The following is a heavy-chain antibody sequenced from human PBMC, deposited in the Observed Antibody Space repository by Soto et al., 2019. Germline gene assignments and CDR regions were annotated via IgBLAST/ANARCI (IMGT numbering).Heavy chain of an antibody. Sequence: VQLLESGGGLVQPGGSLRLSCAASGFTFSNYAMSWVRQAPGKGLEWVSSISGSGGSAYNADSVRGRFTISRDNSKNPLYLQMNSLRAEDTAVYYCAKGGLYISSSWYEGYWGQGTLVTVSS. J-gene: IGHJ4*02. D-gene: IGHD6-13*01. CDR1: GFTFSNYA. CDR3: AKGGLYISSSWYEGY. V-gene: IGHV3-23*01. CDR2: ISGSGGSA.